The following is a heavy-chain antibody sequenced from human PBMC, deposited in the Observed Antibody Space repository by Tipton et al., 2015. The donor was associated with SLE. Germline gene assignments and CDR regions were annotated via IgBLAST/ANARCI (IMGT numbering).Heavy chain of an antibody. CDR1: GGSISSYY. V-gene: IGHV4-59*08. CDR3: ARPKQQLVPGWFDP. CDR2: IYYSGST. J-gene: IGHJ5*02. Sequence: TLSLTCTVSGGSISSYYWSWVRQPPGKGLEWIGYIYYSGSTYYNPSLKSRVTISVDTSKNQFSLKLSSVTAADTAVYYCARPKQQLVPGWFDPWGQGTLVTVSS. D-gene: IGHD6-13*01.